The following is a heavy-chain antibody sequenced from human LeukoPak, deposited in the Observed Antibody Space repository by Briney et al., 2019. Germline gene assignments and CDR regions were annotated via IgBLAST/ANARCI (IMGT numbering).Heavy chain of an antibody. Sequence: SETLSLTCTVSGDSISSYYWSWIRQPPGKGLEWIGYIYYSGSTNYNPSLESRVTISVDTSKNQFSLKLSSVTAADTAVYYCATARPTGWFDPWGQGTLVTVSS. D-gene: IGHD1-1*01. CDR3: ATARPTGWFDP. CDR2: IYYSGST. J-gene: IGHJ5*02. V-gene: IGHV4-59*01. CDR1: GDSISSYY.